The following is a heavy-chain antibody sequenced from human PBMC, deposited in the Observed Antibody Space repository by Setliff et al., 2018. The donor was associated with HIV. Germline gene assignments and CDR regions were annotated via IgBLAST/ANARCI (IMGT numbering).Heavy chain of an antibody. D-gene: IGHD3-22*01. V-gene: IGHV4-59*08. J-gene: IGHJ3*02. CDR3: SRSLVPSGYYYGRHAFDI. CDR2: IYYSGNT. CDR1: GASIRGHY. Sequence: PSETLSLTCSVSGASIRGHYWSWIRQSPGKGLEWIGNIYYSGNTNYNPSFKSRVTISVDTSKNQFSLRVNSVTAADPALYYCSRSLVPSGYYYGRHAFDIWGQGTKVTVSS.